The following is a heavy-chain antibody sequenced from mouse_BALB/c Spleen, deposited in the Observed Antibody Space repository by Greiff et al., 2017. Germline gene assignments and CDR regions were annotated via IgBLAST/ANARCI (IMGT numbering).Heavy chain of an antibody. Sequence: QVQLQQPGAELVKPGASVKMSCKASGYTFTSYNMHWVKQTPGQGLEWIGAIYPGNGDTSYNQKFKGKATLTADKSSSTAYMQLSSLTSEDSAVYYCARRAIYYDPYAMDYWGQGTSVTVSS. CDR1: GYTFTSYN. CDR2: IYPGNGDT. V-gene: IGHV1-12*01. J-gene: IGHJ4*01. CDR3: ARRAIYYDPYAMDY. D-gene: IGHD2-4*01.